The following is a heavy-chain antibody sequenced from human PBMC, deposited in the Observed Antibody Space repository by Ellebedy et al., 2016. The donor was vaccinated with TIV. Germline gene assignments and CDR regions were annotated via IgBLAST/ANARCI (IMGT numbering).Heavy chain of an antibody. CDR3: AGRGSGSLNWFDP. CDR1: GFTLSSYN. V-gene: IGHV3-48*04. J-gene: IGHJ5*02. CDR2: ISSFSSTV. Sequence: GESLKISCAASGFTLSSYNMNWVRQAPGKGLEWVSYISSFSSTVYYADSVKGRFTISRDNAKNSLYLQMNSLRAEDTAVYYCAGRGSGSLNWFDPWGQGTLVTVSS. D-gene: IGHD6-19*01.